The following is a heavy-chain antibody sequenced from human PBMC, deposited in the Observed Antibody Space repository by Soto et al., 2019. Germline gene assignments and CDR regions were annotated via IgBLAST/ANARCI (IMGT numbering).Heavy chain of an antibody. J-gene: IGHJ3*02. CDR2: IYYSGST. D-gene: IGHD2-15*01. V-gene: IGHV4-59*01. CDR1: GGSISSYY. Sequence: QVQLQESGPGLVKPSETLSLTCTVSGGSISSYYWSWMRQPPGKGLVWIGYIYYSGSTNYNPSLNSRFILSVDAPKNQSSLKLRHVTAADTAVYSCATIGYRSGGTCSPQGAFDIWGKGTTVTVSS. CDR3: ATIGYRSGGTCSPQGAFDI.